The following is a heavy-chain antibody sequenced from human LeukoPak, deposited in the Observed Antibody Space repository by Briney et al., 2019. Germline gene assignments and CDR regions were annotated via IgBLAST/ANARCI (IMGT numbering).Heavy chain of an antibody. CDR3: ARGREEWFGEVLPFDY. D-gene: IGHD3-10*01. CDR1: GDSISRNY. CDR2: IYNSWNT. Sequence: PSETLSLTCTVSGDSISRNYWSWIRQPPGKGLECIGYIYNSWNTNYNPSLQSRVTMSVDTSKNQFSLKLNSVTAADTAVYYCARGREEWFGEVLPFDYWGQGILVTVSS. J-gene: IGHJ4*02. V-gene: IGHV4-59*01.